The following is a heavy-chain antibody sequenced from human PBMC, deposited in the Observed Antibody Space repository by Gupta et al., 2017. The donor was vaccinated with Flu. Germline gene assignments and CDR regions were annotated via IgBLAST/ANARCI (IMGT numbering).Heavy chain of an antibody. CDR1: GGSFSGYY. D-gene: IGHD6-19*01. CDR3: ARSTVAGSESNWFDH. J-gene: IGHJ5*02. CDR2: INHSGST. V-gene: IGHV4-34*01. Sequence: QVQLQQWGAGLLKPSATLSLTCAVYGGSFSGYYWSWIRQPPGKGLEWIGEINHSGSTNYNPSLKSRVTRSADTSKNQFSLKLSSVTAADTAVYYCARSTVAGSESNWFDHWGQGTLVTVSS.